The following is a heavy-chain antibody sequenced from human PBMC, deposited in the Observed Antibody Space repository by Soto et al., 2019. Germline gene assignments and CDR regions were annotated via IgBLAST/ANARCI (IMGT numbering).Heavy chain of an antibody. CDR2: IYYAGTT. J-gene: IGHJ5*02. CDR1: GGSFSPNY. D-gene: IGHD2-21*01. V-gene: IGHV4-59*08. Sequence: QVQLQESGPGLVKSSETLSLTCTVSGGSFSPNYWAWIRQPPGKGLEWIGYIYYAGTTSYNPSLKSRVTLSLEPSKSRFTLRLTSVTASDTAVYYCARLGAYYQSLDPWGQGTLVTVSS. CDR3: ARLGAYYQSLDP.